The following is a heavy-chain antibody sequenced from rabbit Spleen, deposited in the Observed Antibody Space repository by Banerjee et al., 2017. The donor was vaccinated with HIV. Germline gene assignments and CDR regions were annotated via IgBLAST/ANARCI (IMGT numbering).Heavy chain of an antibody. CDR2: IYAGSSGST. CDR3: TREDVSTSGSRSYGMDL. Sequence: QEQLEESGGDLVKPEGSLTLTCTASGFSFSYSYWICWVRQAPGKGLEWIGCIYAGSSGSTYYASWAKGRFTISKASSTTVTLQMTSLTAADTATYFCTREDVSTSGSRSYGMDLWGPGTLVTVS. D-gene: IGHD1-1*01. CDR1: GFSFSYSYW. V-gene: IGHV1S45*01. J-gene: IGHJ6*01.